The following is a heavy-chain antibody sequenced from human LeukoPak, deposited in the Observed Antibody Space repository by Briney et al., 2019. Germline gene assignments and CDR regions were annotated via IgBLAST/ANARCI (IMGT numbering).Heavy chain of an antibody. D-gene: IGHD6-6*01. CDR2: ISYDGSNK. CDR3: ANTHCDSSPIVWNF. CDR1: GFTFSSYG. Sequence: GGSLRLSCAASGFTFSSYGMHWVRQAPGKGLEWVAVISYDGSNKYYADSVKGRFTVSRDNSKNTLYLQMDSLRAEDTAVYYCANTHCDSSPIVWNFWGQGTLVTVSS. J-gene: IGHJ4*02. V-gene: IGHV3-30*18.